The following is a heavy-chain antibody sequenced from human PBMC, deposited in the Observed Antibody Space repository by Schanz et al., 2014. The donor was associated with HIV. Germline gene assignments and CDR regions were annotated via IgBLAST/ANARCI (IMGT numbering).Heavy chain of an antibody. CDR1: GFTFSSYA. Sequence: EVQVVESGGGLVQPGGSLRLSCAASGFTFSSYAMNWVRQAPGKGLEWVSAISGSGVSTFYAGSVKGRFAISRDKSKNTLYLQMNSLRVEDTAVYYCAKMARSVAANTNFDYWGQGTLVTVSS. CDR3: AKMARSVAANTNFDY. D-gene: IGHD6-19*01. CDR2: ISGSGVST. J-gene: IGHJ4*02. V-gene: IGHV3-23*04.